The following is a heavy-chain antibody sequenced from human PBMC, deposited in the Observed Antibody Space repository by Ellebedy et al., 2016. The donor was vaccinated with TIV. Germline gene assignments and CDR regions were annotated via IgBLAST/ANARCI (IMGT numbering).Heavy chain of an antibody. Sequence: GESLKISCAASGFTFSDAWMSWVRQAPGKGLEWVSYISSSSSTIYYADSVKGRFTISRDNAKNSLYLQMNSLRAEDTALYYCAKDMDSSGYYYVAFDYWGQGTLVTVSS. J-gene: IGHJ4*02. V-gene: IGHV3-11*01. CDR1: GFTFSDAW. CDR2: ISSSSSTI. D-gene: IGHD3-22*01. CDR3: AKDMDSSGYYYVAFDY.